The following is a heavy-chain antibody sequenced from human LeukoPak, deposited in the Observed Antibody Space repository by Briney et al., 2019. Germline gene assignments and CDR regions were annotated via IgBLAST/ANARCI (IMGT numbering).Heavy chain of an antibody. J-gene: IGHJ4*02. Sequence: RAGGSLRLSCAASGFTFDDYGMSWVRQAPGKGLEWVSGINWNGGSTGYADSVKGRFTISRDNAKNSLYLQMNSLRAEDTALYYCARADYYDSSGFIDYWGQGTLVIVSS. CDR2: INWNGGST. CDR3: ARADYYDSSGFIDY. D-gene: IGHD3-22*01. CDR1: GFTFDDYG. V-gene: IGHV3-20*04.